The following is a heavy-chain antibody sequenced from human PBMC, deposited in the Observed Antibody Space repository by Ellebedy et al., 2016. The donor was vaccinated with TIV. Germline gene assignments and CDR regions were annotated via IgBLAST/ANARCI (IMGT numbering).Heavy chain of an antibody. Sequence: GESLKISCAASGFTFSSYGMHWVRQAPGKGLEWVAIIWYDGSNKYYADSVKGRFTISRDNAKSSLYLQMNSLRAEDTAVYYCAYGYNYGYLFWGQGTLVTVSS. J-gene: IGHJ4*02. D-gene: IGHD5-18*01. CDR2: IWYDGSNK. CDR3: AYGYNYGYLF. CDR1: GFTFSSYG. V-gene: IGHV3-33*01.